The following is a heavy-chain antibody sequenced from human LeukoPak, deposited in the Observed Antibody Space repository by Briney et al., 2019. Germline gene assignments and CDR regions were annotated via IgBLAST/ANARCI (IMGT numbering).Heavy chain of an antibody. Sequence: ASVKVSCTASGYSFTINVISWVRQAPGQGLEWVGWISAYNGNTNYAQKLQGRVTMTTDTSTSTAYMELRSLRSDDTAVYYCARFGLGKHIEVAGIPFDIWGQGTMVTVSS. V-gene: IGHV1-18*01. CDR2: ISAYNGNT. CDR3: ARFGLGKHIEVAGIPFDI. D-gene: IGHD6-19*01. CDR1: GYSFTINV. J-gene: IGHJ3*02.